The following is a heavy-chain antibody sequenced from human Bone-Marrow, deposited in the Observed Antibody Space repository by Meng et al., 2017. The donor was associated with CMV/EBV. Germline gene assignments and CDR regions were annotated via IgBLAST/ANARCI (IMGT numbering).Heavy chain of an antibody. V-gene: IGHV3-21*01. Sequence: SWAASGFTFSSYSMNWVRQAPGKGLEWVSSISSSSSYIYYADSVKGRFTISRDNAKNSLYLQMNSLRAEDTAVYYCARLGIAAAGFDYWGQGTLVTVSS. CDR2: ISSSSSYI. CDR3: ARLGIAAAGFDY. D-gene: IGHD6-13*01. CDR1: GFTFSSYS. J-gene: IGHJ4*02.